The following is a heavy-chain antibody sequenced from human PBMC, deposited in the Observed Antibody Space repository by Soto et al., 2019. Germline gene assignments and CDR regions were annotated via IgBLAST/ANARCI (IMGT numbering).Heavy chain of an antibody. D-gene: IGHD1-26*01. J-gene: IGHJ4*02. CDR1: GCPFSSYA. Sequence: GGSLRLSCAASGCPFSSYAMSWVRQAPGKGLEWVSAISGSGGSTYYADSVKGRFTISRDNSKDTLYLQMNNLTPEDTAVYYCVGGSLLHWGQGTPVTVSS. CDR2: ISGSGGST. CDR3: VGGSLLH. V-gene: IGHV3-23*01.